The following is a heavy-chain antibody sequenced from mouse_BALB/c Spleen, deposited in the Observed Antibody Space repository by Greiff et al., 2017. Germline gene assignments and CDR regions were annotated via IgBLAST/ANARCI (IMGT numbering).Heavy chain of an antibody. D-gene: IGHD2-10*02. CDR1: GFTFSSYA. CDR3: ARYGGYFDY. CDR2: ISSGGSYT. J-gene: IGHJ2*01. Sequence: EVQRVESGGGLVKPGGSLKLSCAASGFTFSSYAMSWVRQTPEKRLEWVATISSGGSYTYYPDSVKGRFTISRDNAKNTLYLQMSSLRSEDTAMYYCARYGGYFDYWGQGTTLTVSS. V-gene: IGHV5-9-3*01.